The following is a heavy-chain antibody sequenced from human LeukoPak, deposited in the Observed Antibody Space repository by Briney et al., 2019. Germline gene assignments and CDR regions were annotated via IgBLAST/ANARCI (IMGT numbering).Heavy chain of an antibody. CDR2: IYYSGST. J-gene: IGHJ4*02. CDR1: GYSISSGYY. V-gene: IGHV4-38-2*02. D-gene: IGHD3-10*01. Sequence: SETLSLTCTVSGYSISSGYYWGWIRQPPGKGLEWIGSIYYSGSTYYNTSLKSRVTISVDTSKNQFSLKLSSVTAADTAVYYCARALVRGAPGLFDYWGQGTLVTVSS. CDR3: ARALVRGAPGLFDY.